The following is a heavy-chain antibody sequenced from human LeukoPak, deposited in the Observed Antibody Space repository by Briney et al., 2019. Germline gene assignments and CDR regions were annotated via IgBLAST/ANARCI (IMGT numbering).Heavy chain of an antibody. CDR3: ARPSFGTFLGPGAFDI. J-gene: IGHJ3*02. Sequence: PGGSLRLSCAASGFTVSSNYMSWVRQAPWKGLEWVSVIYSGDNTYYADSVKGRFTISRDNSKNTLYLQMNSLRAEDTAVYYCARPSFGTFLGPGAFDIWGQGTMVTVSS. D-gene: IGHD1-1*01. V-gene: IGHV3-53*01. CDR1: GFTVSSNY. CDR2: IYSGDNT.